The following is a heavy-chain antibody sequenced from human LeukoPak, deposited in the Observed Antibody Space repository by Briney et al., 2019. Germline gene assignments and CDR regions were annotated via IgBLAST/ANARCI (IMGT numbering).Heavy chain of an antibody. V-gene: IGHV5-51*01. CDR3: ARPNTFSKGIAAAGLGAYQH. CDR1: GYSFTSYW. D-gene: IGHD6-13*01. CDR2: IYPGYSDT. J-gene: IGHJ1*01. Sequence: GEALKISCKGSGYSFTSYWIGWVRQMPGKGLEWMGIIYPGYSDTRYSPSFQGQVTISADKSISTAYLQWSSLKASATAMYYCARPNTFSKGIAAAGLGAYQHWGQGTLVTLSS.